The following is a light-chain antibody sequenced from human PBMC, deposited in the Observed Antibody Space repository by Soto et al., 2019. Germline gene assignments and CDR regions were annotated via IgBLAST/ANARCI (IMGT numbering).Light chain of an antibody. Sequence: DIQMTQSPSSLSASVGHRVTITCRASQSISSFLNWYQQKPGKAPKLLIYAASTLKSGVPSRFSGSGSGTDFTLTISSLQPEDFATYYCQQSYNTPYTFGQGTKLEIK. CDR3: QQSYNTPYT. J-gene: IGKJ2*01. V-gene: IGKV1-39*01. CDR2: AAS. CDR1: QSISSF.